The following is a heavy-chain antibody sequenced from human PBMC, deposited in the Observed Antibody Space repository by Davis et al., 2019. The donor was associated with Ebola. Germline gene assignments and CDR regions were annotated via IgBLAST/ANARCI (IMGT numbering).Heavy chain of an antibody. J-gene: IGHJ3*02. Sequence: PGGSLRLSCAASGFTFSSYSMNWVRQAPGKGLEWVAVISYDGSNKYYADSVKGRFTISRDNSKNTLYLQMNSLRVEDTAVYYCASSVATPGAFDIWGQGTMVTVSS. CDR1: GFTFSSYS. V-gene: IGHV3-30*03. D-gene: IGHD2-15*01. CDR3: ASSVATPGAFDI. CDR2: ISYDGSNK.